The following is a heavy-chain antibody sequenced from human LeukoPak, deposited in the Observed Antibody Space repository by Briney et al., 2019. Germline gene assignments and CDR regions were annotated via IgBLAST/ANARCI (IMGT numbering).Heavy chain of an antibody. V-gene: IGHV5-51*01. Sequence: GESLKISCKGSGYSFISHWIGWVRQMPGKGLEWMGIIYAGDSDTRYSPSFQGQVTISADKSISTAYLQWSSLKASDSAMYYCARSAGSSWYWFDSWGQGTLVTVSS. J-gene: IGHJ5*01. CDR3: ARSAGSSWYWFDS. CDR2: IYAGDSDT. D-gene: IGHD6-13*01. CDR1: GYSFISHW.